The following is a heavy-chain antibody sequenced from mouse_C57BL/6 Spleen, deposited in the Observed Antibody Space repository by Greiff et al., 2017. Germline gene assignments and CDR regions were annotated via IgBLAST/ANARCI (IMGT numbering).Heavy chain of an antibody. CDR1: GYTFTDYY. D-gene: IGHD2-2*01. V-gene: IGHV1-19*01. CDR2: IKPYNGGN. CDR3: AREGLPPAMDY. Sequence: VQLKQSGPVLVKPGASVKMSCKASGYTFTDYYMNWVKQSHGKSLEWIGVIKPYNGGNSYNQQFKGKATLTVDKSSSTAYMELNSLTSYDSGVYYYAREGLPPAMDYWGQGTSVTVSS. J-gene: IGHJ4*01.